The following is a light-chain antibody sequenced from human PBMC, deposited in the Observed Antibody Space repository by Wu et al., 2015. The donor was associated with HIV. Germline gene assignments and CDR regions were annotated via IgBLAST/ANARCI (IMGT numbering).Light chain of an antibody. Sequence: ETVLTQSPGTLSLSPGERATLSCRASQSVSSSYLAWYQQQPGQAPRLLIKGASSRATGIPDRFSGSGSGTDFTLRISRLEPEDFAVYYRQLYGPSPFTFGPGTKVESN. CDR1: QSVSSSY. CDR3: QLYGPSPFT. J-gene: IGKJ3*01. V-gene: IGKV3-20*01. CDR2: GAS.